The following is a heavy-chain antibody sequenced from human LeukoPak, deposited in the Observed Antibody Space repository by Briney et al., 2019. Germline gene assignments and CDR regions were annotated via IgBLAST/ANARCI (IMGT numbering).Heavy chain of an antibody. CDR1: GGSVSSGSYY. V-gene: IGHV4-61*01. CDR3: ARDDIV. J-gene: IGHJ4*02. CDR2: IYYSWST. Sequence: SETLSLTCTVSGGSVSSGSYYWSWILQPPGKGLGWFGYIYYSWSTNYNPSLKSRVTISVDTSKNQFSMQLSYVTAADTAVYYCARDDIVWGQGTLVTVSS. D-gene: IGHD2-15*01.